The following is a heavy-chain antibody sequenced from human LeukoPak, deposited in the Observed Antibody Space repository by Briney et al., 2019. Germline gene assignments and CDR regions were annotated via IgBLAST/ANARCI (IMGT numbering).Heavy chain of an antibody. J-gene: IGHJ5*02. D-gene: IGHD1-1*01. V-gene: IGHV3-64*01. CDR3: ARDKGRYNWNDDFGWFDP. CDR2: ISSNGGST. CDR1: GFTFSSYA. Sequence: GGSLRLSCAASGFTFSSYAMHWDRQAPGKGLEYVSAISSNGGSTYYANSVKGRFTISRDNSKNTLYLQMGSLRAEDMAVYYCARDKGRYNWNDDFGWFDPWGQGTLVTVSS.